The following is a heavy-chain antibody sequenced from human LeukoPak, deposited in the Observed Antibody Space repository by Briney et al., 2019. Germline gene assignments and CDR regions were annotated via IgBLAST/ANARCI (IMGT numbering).Heavy chain of an antibody. CDR3: ARGSVGWDYYYYYMDV. CDR1: GFTFSSYS. D-gene: IGHD4-23*01. V-gene: IGHV3-21*01. Sequence: GGSLRLSCAASGFTFSSYSMNWVRQAPGKGLEWVSSISSSSSYIYYADSVKGRFTISRDNAKNSLYLQMNSLRAEDTAVYYCARGSVGWDYYYYYMDVWGKGTTVTISS. CDR2: ISSSSSYI. J-gene: IGHJ6*03.